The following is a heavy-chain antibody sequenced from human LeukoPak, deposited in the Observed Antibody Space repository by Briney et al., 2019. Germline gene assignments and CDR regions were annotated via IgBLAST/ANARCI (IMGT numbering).Heavy chain of an antibody. V-gene: IGHV3-21*01. CDR2: ISSSSSYI. J-gene: IGHJ3*02. Sequence: GGSLRLSCAASGFTLSSYRMNWVRQAPGKGLEWVSSISSSSSYIYYADSVKGRFTISRDNAKNSLYLQMNSLRAEDTAVYYCARDLTPSAFDIWGQGTMVTVSS. D-gene: IGHD1-14*01. CDR3: ARDLTPSAFDI. CDR1: GFTLSSYR.